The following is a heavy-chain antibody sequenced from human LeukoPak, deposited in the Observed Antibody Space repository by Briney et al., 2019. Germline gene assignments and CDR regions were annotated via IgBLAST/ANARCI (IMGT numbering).Heavy chain of an antibody. D-gene: IGHD4-23*01. CDR2: ISSISYYI. CDR1: DITFNNYT. V-gene: IGHV3-21*04. CDR3: VKVHTVVTPYDY. Sequence: KTGGSLRLSCASSDITFNNYTMSWVRQAPGKGLEWVSSISSISYYIYYADSVKGRFTISRDNAKNSLYLQMNSLRAENTAVYYCVKVHTVVTPYDYWGQGTLVTVSS. J-gene: IGHJ4*02.